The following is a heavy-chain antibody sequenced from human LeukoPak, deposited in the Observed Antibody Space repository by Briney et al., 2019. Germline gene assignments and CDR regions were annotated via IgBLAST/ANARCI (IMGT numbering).Heavy chain of an antibody. CDR2: MNPNSGNT. CDR1: GGTFSSYD. CDR3: ARGSGCSSTSCYRSWFDP. V-gene: IGHV1-8*02. Sequence: ASVKVSCKASGGTFSSYDISWVRQATGQGLEWMGWMNPNSGNTGYAQKFQGRVIMTRNTSISTAYMELSSLISEDTAVYFCARGSGCSSTSCYRSWFDPWGQGTLVTVSS. J-gene: IGHJ5*02. D-gene: IGHD2-2*01.